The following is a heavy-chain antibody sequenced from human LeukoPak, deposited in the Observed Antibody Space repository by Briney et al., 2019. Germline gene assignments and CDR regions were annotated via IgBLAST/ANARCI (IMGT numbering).Heavy chain of an antibody. V-gene: IGHV2-70*11. J-gene: IGHJ6*03. CDR1: GFSFSTIGMC. CDR3: ARTRIAVAGTYLDGYYYYMDV. Sequence: SGPALVKPTQTLTLTCTFSGFSFSTIGMCVSWIRQPPGKALEWLARLDWDDTKYYSTSLKPRLTISKDPSKNQVVLTMTNMDPVDTATYYCARTRIAVAGTYLDGYYYYMDVWGKGTTVTVSS. D-gene: IGHD6-19*01. CDR2: LDWDDTK.